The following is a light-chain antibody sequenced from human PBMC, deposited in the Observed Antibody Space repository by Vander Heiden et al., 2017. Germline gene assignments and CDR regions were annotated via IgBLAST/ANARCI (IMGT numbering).Light chain of an antibody. CDR1: RSLLHSNGFYS. V-gene: IGKV2-28*01. Sequence: DIVLTQSPLSLPVTPGEPASNSCRSSRSLLHSNGFYSLDWYMQKPGQSPQLLIYLGSHRASGVPDRFSGRGSGTDFTLEISRVEAEDVGVYYCMQALQTPPTFGQGTKLEIK. CDR3: MQALQTPPT. CDR2: LGS. J-gene: IGKJ2*01.